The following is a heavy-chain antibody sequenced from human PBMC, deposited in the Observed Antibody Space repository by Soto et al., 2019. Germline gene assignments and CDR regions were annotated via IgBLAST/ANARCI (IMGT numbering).Heavy chain of an antibody. CDR1: GFSLSTSGVG. CDR2: IYWDDSK. J-gene: IGHJ4*02. Sequence: QITLKESGPTLVRPTQTLTLTCAFSGFSLSTSGVGVGWIRQPPGKALEWLAVIYWDDSKHYSPSLRSRLTITKHTSKNRVVLTMTNMDPMDTGTYYCAHKGPEDWPLDYWGQGTLVTVSS. CDR3: AHKGPEDWPLDY. V-gene: IGHV2-5*02. D-gene: IGHD3-9*01.